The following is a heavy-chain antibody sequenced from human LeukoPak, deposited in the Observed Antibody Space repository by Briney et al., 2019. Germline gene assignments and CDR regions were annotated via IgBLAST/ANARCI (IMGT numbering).Heavy chain of an antibody. CDR1: GFTFTGQF. Sequence: GASVKVSCKASGFTFTGQFFHWVRQAPGHGLEWLGWIYCNSGGTVYAQRFQGRVTMTWDTSVSTAYMELRGLRSDDTALYYCATFGLRDSEVESWGQGTLVTVSS. D-gene: IGHD3/OR15-3a*01. J-gene: IGHJ4*02. CDR3: ATFGLRDSEVES. CDR2: IYCNSGGT. V-gene: IGHV1-2*02.